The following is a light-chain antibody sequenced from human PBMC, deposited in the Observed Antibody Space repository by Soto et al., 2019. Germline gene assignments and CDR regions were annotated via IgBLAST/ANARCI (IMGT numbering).Light chain of an antibody. V-gene: IGKV1-39*01. CDR1: QGIRND. CDR3: QQSYSTTWT. Sequence: IQLTQSPSSLSASVGDRVTITCRASQGIRNDLGWYQQKPGKAPKLLIYAASSLQSGVPSRFSGSGSETDFTLTISSLQPEDFATYSCQQSYSTTWTFGQGTKVDIK. CDR2: AAS. J-gene: IGKJ1*01.